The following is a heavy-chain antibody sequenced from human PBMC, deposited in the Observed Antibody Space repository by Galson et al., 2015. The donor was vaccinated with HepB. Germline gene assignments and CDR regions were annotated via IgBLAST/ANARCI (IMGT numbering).Heavy chain of an antibody. CDR3: AKGSYKYDSNAYYSPFAY. CDR1: GFTFEDYA. CDR2: MDWYSGVM. Sequence: SLRLSCAASGFTFEDYAMHWVRQVPGKGLEWVSGMDWYSGVMGYVDSVKGRFTISRDNANNSLHLQMNSLRVEDTALYYCAKGSYKYDSNAYYSPFAYWGRGSLVTVSS. D-gene: IGHD3-22*01. J-gene: IGHJ1*01. V-gene: IGHV3-9*01.